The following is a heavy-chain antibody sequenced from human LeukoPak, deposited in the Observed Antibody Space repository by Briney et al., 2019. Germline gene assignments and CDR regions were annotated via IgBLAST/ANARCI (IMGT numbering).Heavy chain of an antibody. J-gene: IGHJ6*03. V-gene: IGHV3-21*01. CDR3: ARDRSIAAPYYYYYMDV. D-gene: IGHD6-6*01. CDR1: GFTFSSYS. Sequence: GGSLRLSCAASGFTFSSYSMNWVRQAPGKGLEWVSSISSSSSYIYYADSVKGRFTISRDNAKNSLYLQMSSLRAEDTAVYYCARDRSIAAPYYYYYMDVWGKGTTVTVSS. CDR2: ISSSSSYI.